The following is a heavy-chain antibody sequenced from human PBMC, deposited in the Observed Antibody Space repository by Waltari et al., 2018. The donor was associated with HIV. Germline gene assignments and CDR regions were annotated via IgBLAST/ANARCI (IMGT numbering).Heavy chain of an antibody. V-gene: IGHV4-4*07. CDR3: ARDWYCSSTSCSPGAFDI. CDR1: GGSISSYS. J-gene: IGHJ3*02. CDR2: IYTSGST. D-gene: IGHD2-2*01. Sequence: QVQLQESGPGLVKPSETLSLTCTVPGGSISSYSWSWIRQPAGQGLEWIGRIYTSGSTNYNPSLKSRVTMSVDTSKNQFSLKLSSVTAADTAVYYCARDWYCSSTSCSPGAFDIWGQGTMVTVSS.